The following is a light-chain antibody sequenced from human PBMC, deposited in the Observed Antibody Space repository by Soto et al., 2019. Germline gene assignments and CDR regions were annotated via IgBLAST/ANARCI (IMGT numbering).Light chain of an antibody. CDR1: SSDVGGYNS. CDR2: DVS. V-gene: IGLV2-14*01. J-gene: IGLJ1*01. Sequence: QSALTQPASVSGSPGQSITISCTGTSSDVGGYNSVSWYQQHPGKAPKLMIFDVSSRPSGVSNRFSGSKSGNTASLTISGLQAEDEADYYCCSYTSGSTPYVFGTGTKVTVL. CDR3: CSYTSGSTPYV.